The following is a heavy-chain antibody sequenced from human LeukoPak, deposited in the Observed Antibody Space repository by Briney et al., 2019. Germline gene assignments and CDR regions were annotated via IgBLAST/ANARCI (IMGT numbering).Heavy chain of an antibody. V-gene: IGHV3-30*01. CDR2: ISYGGSNK. CDR3: ARPVETPLVNGRTWELLQPPWDVVDY. D-gene: IGHD1-26*01. Sequence: GGSLRLSCAASGFTFSSYAMHWVRQAPGKGLEWVAVISYGGSNKYYADSVKGRFTISRDNSKNTLYLQMNSLRAEDTAVYYCARPVETPLVNGRTWELLQPPWDVVDYWGQGTLVTVSS. CDR1: GFTFSSYA. J-gene: IGHJ4*02.